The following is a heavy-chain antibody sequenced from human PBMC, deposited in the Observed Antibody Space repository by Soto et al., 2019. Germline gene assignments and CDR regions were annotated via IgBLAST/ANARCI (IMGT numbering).Heavy chain of an antibody. J-gene: IGHJ4*02. Sequence: GGSLRLSCAASGFTFSSYAMHWVRQAPGKGLEWVAVISYDGSNKYYADSVKGRFTISRDNSKNTLYLQMNSLRAEDTAVYYCARGIDIVVVVAATSGGDFDYWGQGTLVTVSS. CDR3: ARGIDIVVVVAATSGGDFDY. CDR1: GFTFSSYA. D-gene: IGHD2-15*01. CDR2: ISYDGSNK. V-gene: IGHV3-30-3*01.